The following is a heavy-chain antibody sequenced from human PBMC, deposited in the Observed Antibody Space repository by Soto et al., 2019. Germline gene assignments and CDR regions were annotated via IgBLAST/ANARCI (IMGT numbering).Heavy chain of an antibody. V-gene: IGHV1-69*08. CDR3: ARDSLAYYAILTGSGFDP. Sequence: QVQLVQSGAEVKKPGSSVKVSCKASGGTFSSYTISWVRQAPGQGLEWMGRIIPILGIANYAQKFQGRVTITADKSTSTAYMDLRSLRSEDTAVYYCARDSLAYYAILTGSGFDPWGQGTLVTVSS. D-gene: IGHD3-9*01. CDR2: IIPILGIA. CDR1: GGTFSSYT. J-gene: IGHJ5*02.